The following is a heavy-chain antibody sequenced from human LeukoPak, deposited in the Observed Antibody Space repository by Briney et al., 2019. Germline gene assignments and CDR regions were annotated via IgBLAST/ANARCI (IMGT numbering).Heavy chain of an antibody. CDR1: GFTFSHHA. CDR2: IWYDGAQK. CDR3: AKDFGGYYYDTSGPDY. J-gene: IGHJ4*02. V-gene: IGHV3-33*06. D-gene: IGHD3-22*01. Sequence: GGSLRLSCETSGFTFSHHAMHWVRQAPGKGLEWVAAIWYDGAQKYYADSLRGRCTIPRDNSKSTLCLEMNSLRAEDTAVYYCAKDFGGYYYDTSGPDYWGQGTLVTVAS.